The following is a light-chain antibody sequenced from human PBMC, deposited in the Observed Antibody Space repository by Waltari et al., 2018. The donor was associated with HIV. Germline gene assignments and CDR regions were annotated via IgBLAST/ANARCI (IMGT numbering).Light chain of an antibody. CDR2: ADD. Sequence: QSVLTQPPSVSGAPGQRVTISCTGSSSNIGEGYDVHWFQQLPGTAPKLLIYADDNRPSGVPDRFSGSKSGTSASLAITGLQAEDEADYYCQSYDSSLSGSFVFGTGTKVTVL. CDR1: SSNIGEGYD. CDR3: QSYDSSLSGSFV. J-gene: IGLJ1*01. V-gene: IGLV1-40*01.